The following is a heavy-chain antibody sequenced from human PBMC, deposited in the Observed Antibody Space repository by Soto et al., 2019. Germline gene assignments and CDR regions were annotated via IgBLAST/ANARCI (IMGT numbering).Heavy chain of an antibody. V-gene: IGHV3-33*01. CDR3: ARADEDIVVVPAAYGMDV. J-gene: IGHJ6*02. D-gene: IGHD2-2*01. Sequence: QVQLVESGGGVVQPGRSLRLSCAASGFTFSSYGMHWVRQAPGKGLEWVAVIWYDGSNKYYADSVKGRFTISRDNSKNTLYLQMNSLRAEDTAVYYCARADEDIVVVPAAYGMDVWGQGTTVTVSS. CDR2: IWYDGSNK. CDR1: GFTFSSYG.